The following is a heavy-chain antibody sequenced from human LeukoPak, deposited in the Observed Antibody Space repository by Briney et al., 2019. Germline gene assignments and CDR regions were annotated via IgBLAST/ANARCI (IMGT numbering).Heavy chain of an antibody. CDR2: IYYSGST. Sequence: SETLSLTCTVSGGSISSYYWSWIRQPPGKGLEWIGYIYYSGSTNYNPSLKSRVAISVDTSKNQFSLKLSSVTAADTAVYYCARTVAGFFDYWGQGTLVTVSS. CDR3: ARTVAGFFDY. V-gene: IGHV4-59*01. J-gene: IGHJ4*02. CDR1: GGSISSYY. D-gene: IGHD6-19*01.